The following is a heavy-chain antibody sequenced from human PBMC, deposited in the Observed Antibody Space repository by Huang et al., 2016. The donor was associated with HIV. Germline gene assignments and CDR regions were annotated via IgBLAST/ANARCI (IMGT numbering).Heavy chain of an antibody. V-gene: IGHV1-69*01. D-gene: IGHD3-22*01. CDR3: ATVDYYDTSGPQRGYFDN. CDR1: GGSFRNFA. Sequence: QVQLVQSGAEVKKPGSSVKVSCKASGGSFRNFAIGWVRQAPGQGLEWMGGIIPTRGTANYAQKFRGRVTIIADESTSTAYMELSSLRSEDTAVYYCATVDYYDTSGPQRGYFDNWGQGTLVTVSS. CDR2: IIPTRGTA. J-gene: IGHJ4*02.